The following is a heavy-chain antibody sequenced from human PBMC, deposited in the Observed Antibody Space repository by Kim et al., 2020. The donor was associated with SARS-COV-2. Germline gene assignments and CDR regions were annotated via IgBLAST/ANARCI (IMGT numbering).Heavy chain of an antibody. J-gene: IGHJ6*02. Sequence: GGSLRLSCTASGFTFGDYAMSWVRQAPGKGLEWVGFIRSKAYGGTTEYAASVKGRFTISRDDSKSIAYLQMNSLKTEDTAVYYCTRSGATVTTGGYYYYGMDVWGQGTTVTVSS. CDR2: IRSKAYGGTT. CDR1: GFTFGDYA. CDR3: TRSGATVTTGGYYYYGMDV. V-gene: IGHV3-49*04. D-gene: IGHD4-17*01.